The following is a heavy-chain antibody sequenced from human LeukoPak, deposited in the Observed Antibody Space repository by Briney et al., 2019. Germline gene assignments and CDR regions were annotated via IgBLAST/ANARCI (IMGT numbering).Heavy chain of an antibody. Sequence: GGSLRLSCAASGFTFSSYSMNWVRQAPGKGLEWVSSISSSSSYIYYADSVKGRFTISRDNAKNSLYLQMNSLRAEDTAVYYCARVAGIYSSGHNWLDPWGQGTLVTVSS. CDR3: ARVAGIYSSGHNWLDP. J-gene: IGHJ5*02. CDR2: ISSSSSYI. D-gene: IGHD6-19*01. CDR1: GFTFSSYS. V-gene: IGHV3-21*01.